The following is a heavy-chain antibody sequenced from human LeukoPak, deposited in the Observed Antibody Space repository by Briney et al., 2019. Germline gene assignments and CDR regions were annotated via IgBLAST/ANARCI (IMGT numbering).Heavy chain of an antibody. Sequence: GGFLRLSCTASGFTFSSYWMSWVRQAPGKGLEWVANIKQDGSEKHYVDSVKGRFTISRDNAKNSPYLQMNSLKAEDTAVYYCSTDSRIVGATGASDIWGQGTMVTVSS. D-gene: IGHD1-26*01. V-gene: IGHV3-7*01. J-gene: IGHJ3*02. CDR3: STDSRIVGATGASDI. CDR1: GFTFSSYW. CDR2: IKQDGSEK.